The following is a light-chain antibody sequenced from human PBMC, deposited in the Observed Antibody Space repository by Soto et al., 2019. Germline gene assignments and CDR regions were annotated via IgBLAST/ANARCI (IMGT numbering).Light chain of an antibody. Sequence: DIVMTQSPDSLAVSLGERATINCKSSQNVLYSSNNKNYLAWYQQKLGQPPKLLIRWASTRESGVPDRFSGSGSGTDFTLTISSLQAEDVAVYYCQQYCSTPWTFGQGTKVEIK. CDR1: QNVLYSSNNKNY. CDR2: WAS. J-gene: IGKJ1*01. V-gene: IGKV4-1*01. CDR3: QQYCSTPWT.